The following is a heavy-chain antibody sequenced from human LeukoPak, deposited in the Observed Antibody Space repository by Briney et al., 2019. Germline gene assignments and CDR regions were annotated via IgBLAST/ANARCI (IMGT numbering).Heavy chain of an antibody. Sequence: SETLSLTCTVSGGSISSGSYYWSWIRQPAGKGLEWIGRIYTSGSTNYNPSLKSRVTISVDTSKNQFSLKLSSVTAADTAVYYCARGSGITMVRGVMAPWGQGTLVTVSS. CDR2: IYTSGST. D-gene: IGHD3-10*01. CDR3: ARGSGITMVRGVMAP. CDR1: GGSISSGSYY. V-gene: IGHV4-61*02. J-gene: IGHJ4*02.